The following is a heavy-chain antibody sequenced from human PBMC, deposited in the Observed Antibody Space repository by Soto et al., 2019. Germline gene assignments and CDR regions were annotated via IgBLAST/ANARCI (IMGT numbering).Heavy chain of an antibody. CDR1: GITFTNYW. V-gene: IGHV3-74*01. CDR3: GTVFEH. Sequence: EVQLVESGGGSVQPGGSLRLSCVASGITFTNYWMHWVRQDPGKGLVWVARVDSDGRGTSYADFVKGRFTISRDNAKNTLYLKMNSLRVEDTAMYYCGTVFEHWGQGIPVTVSS. CDR2: VDSDGRGT. J-gene: IGHJ4*02.